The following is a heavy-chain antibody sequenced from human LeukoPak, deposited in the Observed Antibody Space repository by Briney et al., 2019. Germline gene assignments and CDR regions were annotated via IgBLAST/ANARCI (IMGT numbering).Heavy chain of an antibody. J-gene: IGHJ3*02. CDR2: VSYDGSTR. V-gene: IGHV3-30*18. CDR1: GFTFSSYG. Sequence: GGSLRLSCAASGFTFSSYGMHWVRQAPGKGLEWAASVSYDGSTRFYADSVKGRFTISRDNSKNTLYLQMNSLRAEDTAVYFCAKETQDAFDIWGQGTLVTVSS. CDR3: AKETQDAFDI.